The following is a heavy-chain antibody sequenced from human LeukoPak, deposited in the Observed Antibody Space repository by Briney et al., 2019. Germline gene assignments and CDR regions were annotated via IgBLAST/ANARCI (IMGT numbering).Heavy chain of an antibody. D-gene: IGHD5-18*01. CDR2: IYHSGST. V-gene: IGHV4-38-2*02. J-gene: IGHJ5*02. CDR1: GYSISSGYY. Sequence: SETLSLTCTVSGYSISSGYYWGWIRQPPGKGLEWIGSIYHSGSTYYNPSLKSRVTISVDTSKNQFSLKLSSVTAADTAVYYCARDRIQLWPNWFDPWGQGTLVTVSS. CDR3: ARDRIQLWPNWFDP.